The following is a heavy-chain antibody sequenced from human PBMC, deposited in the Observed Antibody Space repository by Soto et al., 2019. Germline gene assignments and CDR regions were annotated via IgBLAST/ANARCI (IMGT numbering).Heavy chain of an antibody. D-gene: IGHD1-26*01. CDR3: ARDSGSYGEVGWYFDY. V-gene: IGHV4-4*07. CDR1: GGSISSYY. J-gene: IGHJ4*02. CDR2: IYTSGST. Sequence: SETLSLTCTVSGGSISSYYWSWIRQPAGKGLEWIGRIYTSGSTNYNPSLKSRVTMSVDTSKNQFSLKLSSVTAADTAAYYCARDSGSYGEVGWYFDYWGQGTLVTVSS.